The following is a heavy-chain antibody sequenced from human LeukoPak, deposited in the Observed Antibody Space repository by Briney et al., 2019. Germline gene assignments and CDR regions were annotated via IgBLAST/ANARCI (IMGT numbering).Heavy chain of an antibody. CDR3: ARVGCSDISCWTWLDP. CDR1: GYTFTTYD. CDR2: VNPNNGDT. V-gene: IGHV1-8*03. Sequence: ASVKVSCKASGYTFTTYDVNWVRQATGQGLEWMGRVNPNNGDTPYAQKFQGRVTITRDRSTNTAYMQLSSLKSDDTAVYYCARVGCSDISCWTWLDPWGQGTLVTVSS. D-gene: IGHD6-19*01. J-gene: IGHJ5*02.